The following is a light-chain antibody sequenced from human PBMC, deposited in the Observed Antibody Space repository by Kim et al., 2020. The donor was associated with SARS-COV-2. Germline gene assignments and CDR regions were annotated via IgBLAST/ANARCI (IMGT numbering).Light chain of an antibody. CDR3: QQAGSAPRT. J-gene: IGKJ1*01. V-gene: IGKV1-39*01. CDR1: QDISRY. Sequence: DIQMTQSPSSLSASVGDRVTITCRASQDISRYLNWYQQKPGKAPKLLIYTASSLQSGVPSRFTGSGSETDFTLTISSLQPEGFATYYCQQAGSAPRTFGQGAKVDI. CDR2: TAS.